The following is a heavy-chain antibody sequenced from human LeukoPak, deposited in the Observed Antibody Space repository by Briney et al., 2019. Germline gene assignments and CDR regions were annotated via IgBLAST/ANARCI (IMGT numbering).Heavy chain of an antibody. V-gene: IGHV3-23*01. D-gene: IGHD2-15*01. CDR1: GFTFSNYA. CDR2: ISGSGGTT. Sequence: GGSLRLSCAASGFTFSNYAMSWVRQAPGKGLEWVSAISGSGGTTSYADSVKGQFTISRDNSKNTLYLQKNSLRAEDTAVYYCAVVVVAASSVSDYWGQGTLLTVSS. J-gene: IGHJ4*02. CDR3: AVVVVAASSVSDY.